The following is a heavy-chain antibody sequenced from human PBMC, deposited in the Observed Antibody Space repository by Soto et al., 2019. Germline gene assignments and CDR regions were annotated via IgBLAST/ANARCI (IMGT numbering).Heavy chain of an antibody. CDR1: GGSINNYY. CDR2: MYYSGST. V-gene: IGHV4-59*01. Sequence: SETLSLTCTVSGGSINNYYWSWIRQPPGKGLECIGYMYYSGSTNYSPSLKRRVTMPVDTSRNQFSLRPTSVAAADTAVYYCARSNDCYFDYWGRGTLVTVSS. D-gene: IGHD2-21*02. J-gene: IGHJ4*02. CDR3: ARSNDCYFDY.